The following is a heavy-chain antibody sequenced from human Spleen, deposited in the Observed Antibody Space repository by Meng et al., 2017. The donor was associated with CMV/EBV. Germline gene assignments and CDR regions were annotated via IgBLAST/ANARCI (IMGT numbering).Heavy chain of an antibody. Sequence: GGSLRLSCAASGFTFSSDSMNWVRQAPGKGLEWVSSISSSSSYIDYADSVKGRFTISRDNAKNSVYLQMNSLGAEDTAVYYCARELVSVAGTRRGYFDYWGQGTQVTVSS. D-gene: IGHD6-19*01. J-gene: IGHJ4*02. V-gene: IGHV3-21*01. CDR1: GFTFSSDS. CDR2: ISSSSSYI. CDR3: ARELVSVAGTRRGYFDY.